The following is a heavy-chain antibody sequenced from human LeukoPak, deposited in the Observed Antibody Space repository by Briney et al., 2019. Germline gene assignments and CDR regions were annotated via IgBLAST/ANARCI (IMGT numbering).Heavy chain of an antibody. CDR3: ARPITDYDFWSGYTSRFWYFDF. CDR2: IDPNSGGT. D-gene: IGHD3-3*01. Sequence: ASVKFSCKASGYTFTGYYMHWVRQAPGQGLEWMGWIDPNSGGTKYAPKFQGRVTMTRDTSINTAYMELSRLTSDDTAVYYCARPITDYDFWSGYTSRFWYFDFWGRGTLVTVSS. V-gene: IGHV1-2*02. J-gene: IGHJ2*01. CDR1: GYTFTGYY.